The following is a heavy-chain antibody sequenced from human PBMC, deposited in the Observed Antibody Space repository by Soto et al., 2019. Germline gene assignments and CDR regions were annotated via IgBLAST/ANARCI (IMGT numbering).Heavy chain of an antibody. CDR2: ISSSSSYI. J-gene: IGHJ4*02. CDR3: ANDAGTGTLLFDY. D-gene: IGHD1-7*01. CDR1: GFTFSSYS. V-gene: IGHV3-21*01. Sequence: GGSLRLSCAASGFTFSSYSMNWVRQAPGKGLEWVSSISSSSSYIYYADSVKGRFTISRDNAKNSLYLQMNSLRAEDTAVYYCANDAGTGTLLFDYWGQGTLVTVSS.